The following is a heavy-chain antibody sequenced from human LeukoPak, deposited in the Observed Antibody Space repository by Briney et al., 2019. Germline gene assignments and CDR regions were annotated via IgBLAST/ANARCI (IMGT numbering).Heavy chain of an antibody. Sequence: GESLKISCKGSGYSFTSYWIGWVRQMPGKGLEWMGIIYPGDSDTRYSPSFQGQVTISADKSISTAYLQWRSLKASDTAMYYCARGKYCSSITCYESFDYWGQGALVTVSS. CDR3: ARGKYCSSITCYESFDY. D-gene: IGHD2-2*01. V-gene: IGHV5-51*01. CDR2: IYPGDSDT. J-gene: IGHJ4*02. CDR1: GYSFTSYW.